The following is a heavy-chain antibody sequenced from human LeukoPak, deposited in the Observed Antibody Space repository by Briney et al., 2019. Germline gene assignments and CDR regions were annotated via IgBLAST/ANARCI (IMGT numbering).Heavy chain of an antibody. J-gene: IGHJ6*03. CDR2: IYYSGST. CDR1: GGSFSGYY. CDR3: ARDVRSRGNLGYYYYMDV. V-gene: IGHV4-59*01. D-gene: IGHD4-23*01. Sequence: SETLSLTCAVYGGSFSGYYWSWIRQPPGKGLEWIGYIYYSGSTNYNPSLKSRVTISVDTSKNQFSLKLSSVTAADTAVYYCARDVRSRGNLGYYYYMDVWGKGTTVTVSS.